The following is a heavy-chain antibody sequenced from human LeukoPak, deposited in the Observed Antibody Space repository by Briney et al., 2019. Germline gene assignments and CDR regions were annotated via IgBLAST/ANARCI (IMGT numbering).Heavy chain of an antibody. D-gene: IGHD3-22*01. CDR3: ARDYTMTHASDI. CDR1: GGSMSDYY. CDR2: IYYTGTT. Sequence: SETLSLTCTVSGGSMSDYYWSWIRQPPGKGLEWIGYIYYTGTTNYNPSLKGRVIISIDTSKNQFSLKLSSVTAADTALYYCARDYTMTHASDIWGQGTLLTVSS. J-gene: IGHJ3*02. V-gene: IGHV4-59*01.